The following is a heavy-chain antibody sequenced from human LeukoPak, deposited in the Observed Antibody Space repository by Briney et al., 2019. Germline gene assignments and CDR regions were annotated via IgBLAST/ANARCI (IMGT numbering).Heavy chain of an antibody. V-gene: IGHV3-21*01. J-gene: IGHJ5*02. Sequence: PGGSLRLSCAASGFTFSSYSMNWVRQAPGKGLDWVSSISSSSSYIYYADSVKGRFTISRDNAKKSLYLQMNSLRAEDTAVYYCARTYYYDSSGYREDWFDPWGQGTLVTVSS. D-gene: IGHD3-22*01. CDR2: ISSSSSYI. CDR3: ARTYYYDSSGYREDWFDP. CDR1: GFTFSSYS.